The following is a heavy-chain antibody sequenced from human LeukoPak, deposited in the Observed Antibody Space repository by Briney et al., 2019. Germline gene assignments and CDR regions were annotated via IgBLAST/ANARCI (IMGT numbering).Heavy chain of an antibody. CDR3: ASIAARGWGFEY. CDR2: IYYSGST. D-gene: IGHD6-6*01. V-gene: IGHV4-59*01. J-gene: IGHJ4*02. Sequence: SETLSLTCTVSGGSISSYYWSWIRQPPGKGLEWIGYIYYSGSTNYNPSLKSRVTISVDTSKNQFSLKLSSVTAADTAVYYCASIAARGWGFEYWGQGTLVTVSS. CDR1: GGSISSYY.